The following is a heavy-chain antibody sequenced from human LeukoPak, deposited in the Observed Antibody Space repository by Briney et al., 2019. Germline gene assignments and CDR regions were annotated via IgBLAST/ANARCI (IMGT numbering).Heavy chain of an antibody. CDR2: INSCSRYN. CDR1: GFTFSSYS. Sequence: GWSLSLSCPASGFTFSSYSMHWLRQAPGKGLEWVSSINSCSRYNYYADSVKGRFTIYSDNANNSLYLQINGRRAEDPAVYYLAREDRFYDIWTGYWLGYFDYWGQGTLVTVSS. CDR3: AREDRFYDIWTGYWLGYFDY. J-gene: IGHJ4*01. D-gene: IGHD3-9*01. V-gene: IGHV3-21*04.